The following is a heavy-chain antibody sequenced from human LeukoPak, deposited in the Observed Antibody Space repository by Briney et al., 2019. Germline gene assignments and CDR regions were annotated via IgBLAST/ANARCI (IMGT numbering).Heavy chain of an antibody. CDR3: TRAGQGSVLDY. CDR2: IWYDGSNK. V-gene: IGHV3-33*01. J-gene: IGHJ4*02. CDR1: GFTFRSYG. Sequence: GGFLRLSCAASGFTFRSYGFHWVRQAPGKGLEWVAVIWYDGSNKYYADSVKGRFTFSRDNSKNTVYLEMNSLRAEDTAVYYCTRAGQGSVLDYWGQGTLVTVSS. D-gene: IGHD2-15*01.